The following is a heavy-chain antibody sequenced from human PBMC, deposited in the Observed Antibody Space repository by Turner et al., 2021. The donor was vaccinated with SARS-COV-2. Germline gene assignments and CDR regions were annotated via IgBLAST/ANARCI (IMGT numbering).Heavy chain of an antibody. CDR2: IIPIRAIA. CDR1: GGTFSSYA. CDR3: ARGGNSGNYFDD. J-gene: IGHJ4*02. V-gene: IGHV1-69*10. D-gene: IGHD2-21*02. Sequence: QVQLVQSGAEVKTPGSSVKVSCKTSGGTFSSYAISWVRQAPGQGLEWMGVIIPIRAIANYAQKFQGRVTITADKSTSTAYMELSSLRSEDTAVYYCARGGNSGNYFDDWGQGTLVTVSS.